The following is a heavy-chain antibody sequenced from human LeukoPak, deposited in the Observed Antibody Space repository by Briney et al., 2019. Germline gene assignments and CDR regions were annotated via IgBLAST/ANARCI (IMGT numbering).Heavy chain of an antibody. Sequence: GGSLRLSCAASGFTFSSYAMSWVRQAPGKGLEWVSAISGSGGSTYYADSVKGRFTISRDNSKNTLYLQMNSLRAEDTAVYYCAKDFELRFLEWLLWFDYWGQGTLVTVSS. D-gene: IGHD3-3*01. V-gene: IGHV3-23*01. J-gene: IGHJ4*02. CDR1: GFTFSSYA. CDR2: ISGSGGST. CDR3: AKDFELRFLEWLLWFDY.